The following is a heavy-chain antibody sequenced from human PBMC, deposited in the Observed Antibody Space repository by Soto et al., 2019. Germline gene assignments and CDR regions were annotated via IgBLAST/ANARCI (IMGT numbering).Heavy chain of an antibody. CDR1: GFTFSSYA. Sequence: EVQLLGSGGGLVQPGESLRLSCAASGFTFSSYALNWVRQAPGKGLEWVSGISGSGGSTYYADSVKGRFTISRDNSKNTLYLQINRLRAEDTAVYYCAKAGSAVAGTGGEFDYWGQGTLVTVSS. CDR2: ISGSGGST. D-gene: IGHD6-19*01. V-gene: IGHV3-23*01. CDR3: AKAGSAVAGTGGEFDY. J-gene: IGHJ4*02.